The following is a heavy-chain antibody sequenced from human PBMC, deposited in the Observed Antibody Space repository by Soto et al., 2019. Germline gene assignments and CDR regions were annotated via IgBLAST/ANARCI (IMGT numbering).Heavy chain of an antibody. V-gene: IGHV1-3*01. D-gene: IGHD6-19*01. CDR1: GYTFTSYA. CDR3: ARSPPKMAVAGTFDY. J-gene: IGHJ4*02. Sequence: ASVKVSCKASGYTFTSYAMHWVRQAPGQRLEWMGWINAGNGNTKYSQKFQGRVTITRDTSASTAYMELSSLRSEDTAVYYCARSPPKMAVAGTFDYRGQGTLVTVSS. CDR2: INAGNGNT.